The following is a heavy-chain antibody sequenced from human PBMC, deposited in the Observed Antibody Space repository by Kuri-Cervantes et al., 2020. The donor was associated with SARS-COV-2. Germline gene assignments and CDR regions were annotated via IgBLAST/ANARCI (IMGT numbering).Heavy chain of an antibody. CDR2: IKEDGSQR. CDR3: AKDETGYSSGWLFDY. V-gene: IGHV3-7*03. J-gene: IGHJ4*02. D-gene: IGHD6-19*01. Sequence: GESLKISCAASGFTFSGYWMTWVRQAPGKGLEWVANIKEDGSQRYYVDSVKGRFTISRDNSKNSLYLQMNSLRTEDTALYYCAKDETGYSSGWLFDYWGQGTLVTVSS. CDR1: GFTFSGYW.